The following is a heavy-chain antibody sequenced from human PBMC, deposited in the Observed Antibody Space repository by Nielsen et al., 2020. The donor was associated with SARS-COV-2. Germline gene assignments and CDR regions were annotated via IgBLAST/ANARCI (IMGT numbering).Heavy chain of an antibody. V-gene: IGHV3-30-3*02. CDR3: AKDRAIFMIYITRGGPDS. CDR2: ISYDGANE. J-gene: IGHJ4*02. Sequence: GESLKISCAASGFTFSRFPMHWVRQPPGRGLEWMAIISYDGANEHYADSVKGRFTVSRDNSKDTLHLQMDSLNFEDTAVYYCAKDRAIFMIYITRGGPDSWGQGTLVTVSS. CDR1: GFTFSRFP. D-gene: IGHD3/OR15-3a*01.